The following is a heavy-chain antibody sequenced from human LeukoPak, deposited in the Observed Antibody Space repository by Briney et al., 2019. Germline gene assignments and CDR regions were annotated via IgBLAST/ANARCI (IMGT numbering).Heavy chain of an antibody. Sequence: SETLSLTCTVSGGSISTDNYYWSWIRQPAGKGLEWIGHIYTSGSTIYDPSLKSRVTISIDTSENQFSLKLSSVTAADTAVYYCAYYYDSSGFYPEMSWGQGILVTVSS. CDR1: GGSISTDNYY. CDR3: AYYYDSSGFYPEMS. CDR2: IYTSGST. D-gene: IGHD3-22*01. J-gene: IGHJ4*02. V-gene: IGHV4-61*09.